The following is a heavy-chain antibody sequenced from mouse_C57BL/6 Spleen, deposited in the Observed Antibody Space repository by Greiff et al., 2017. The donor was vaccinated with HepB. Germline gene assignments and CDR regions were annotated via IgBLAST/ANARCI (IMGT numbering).Heavy chain of an antibody. CDR1: GYTFTSYW. CDR2: IDPSDSET. D-gene: IGHD1-1*01. J-gene: IGHJ2*01. V-gene: IGHV1-52*01. Sequence: QVHVKQPGAELVRPGSSVKLSCKASGYTFTSYWMHWVKQRPIQGLEWIGNIDPSDSETHYNQKFKDKATLTVDKSSSTAYMQLSSLTSEDSAVYYCARDLITADYFDYWGQGTTLTVSS. CDR3: ARDLITADYFDY.